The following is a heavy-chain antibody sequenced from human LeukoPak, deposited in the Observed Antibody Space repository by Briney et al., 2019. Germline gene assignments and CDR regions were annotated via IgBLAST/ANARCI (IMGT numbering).Heavy chain of an antibody. V-gene: IGHV3-7*03. D-gene: IGHD5-12*01. Sequence: PGGSLRLSCGASGFTFSTYWMGWVRQAPGKGPEWVANIKEDGSEKYYVDSVRGRFTISRDNAKNSLFLQMNSLRAEDTAVYCCARGGMRGYSGYGYFDYWGQGTLVTVSS. CDR1: GFTFSTYW. CDR2: IKEDGSEK. CDR3: ARGGMRGYSGYGYFDY. J-gene: IGHJ4*02.